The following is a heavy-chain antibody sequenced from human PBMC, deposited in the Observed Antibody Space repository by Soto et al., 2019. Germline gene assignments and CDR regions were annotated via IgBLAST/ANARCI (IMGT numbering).Heavy chain of an antibody. CDR2: ISSSSSYI. V-gene: IGHV3-21*01. D-gene: IGHD3-3*01. CDR1: GFTFDSPYSHA. CDR3: ARAPTFAIFGVVIDGGYYYYGMDV. Sequence: GGSLRLSCAASGFTFDSPYSHAMSWVRQSPGKGLEWVSSISSSSSYIYYADSVKGRFTISRDNAKNSLYLQMNSLRAEDTAVYYCARAPTFAIFGVVIDGGYYYYGMDVWGQGTTVTVSS. J-gene: IGHJ6*02.